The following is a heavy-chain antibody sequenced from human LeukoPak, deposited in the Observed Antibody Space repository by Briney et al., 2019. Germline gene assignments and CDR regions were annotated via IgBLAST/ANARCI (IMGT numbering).Heavy chain of an antibody. V-gene: IGHV7-4-1*02. CDR1: GYTCTKYA. CDR2: IDTNTGNP. D-gene: IGHD3-22*01. J-gene: IGHJ4*02. Sequence: GASVKVSCKGSGYTCTKYAISWVRQAPGQGLEYMGWIDTNTGNPTYAQGFTGRFVFSLDTSVSTAYLQISSLKAEDSAIYFCANCYDSSGFFAYWGQGTLVTVSS. CDR3: ANCYDSSGFFAY.